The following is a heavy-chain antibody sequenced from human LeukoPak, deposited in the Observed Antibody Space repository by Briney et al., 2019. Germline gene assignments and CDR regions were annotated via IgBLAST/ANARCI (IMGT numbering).Heavy chain of an antibody. D-gene: IGHD1-1*01. CDR3: AREGTYYYYYMDV. CDR2: IYYSGST. CDR1: GGSISSYY. Sequence: PSETLSLTCTVSGGSISSYYWSWIRQPPGKGLEWIGYIYYSGSTNYNPSLKSRVTISVDTSKNQFSLKLSSVTAADTAVYYCAREGTYYYYYMDVWGKGTAVTVSS. J-gene: IGHJ6*03. V-gene: IGHV4-59*01.